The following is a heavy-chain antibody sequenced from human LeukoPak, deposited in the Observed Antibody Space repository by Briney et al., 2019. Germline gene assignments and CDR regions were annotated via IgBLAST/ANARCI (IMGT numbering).Heavy chain of an antibody. CDR3: AGRYCSSTGCYSDY. Sequence: PGGSLRLSCAASGFTFSSYGMHWLRQAPGKGLEWVAFIRYDGSNKYYADSVKGRFTISRDNSKNTLYLQMNSLRAEDTAVYYCAGRYCSSTGCYSDYWGEGTLVTVSS. D-gene: IGHD2-2*02. CDR1: GFTFSSYG. V-gene: IGHV3-30*02. J-gene: IGHJ4*02. CDR2: IRYDGSNK.